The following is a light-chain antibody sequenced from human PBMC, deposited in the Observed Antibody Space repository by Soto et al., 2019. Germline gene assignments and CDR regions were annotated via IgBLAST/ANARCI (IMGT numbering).Light chain of an antibody. Sequence: QSALTQPPSLSAAPGQEVTISCSGSSSNIGNNYVSWYQQLPGTAPKLLIYENNKRPSGIPDRFSGSKSGTSATLGITGLQTGDEADYYCGTWDSSLSAAHYVFGTGTKVTVL. J-gene: IGLJ1*01. CDR1: SSNIGNNY. CDR2: ENN. V-gene: IGLV1-51*02. CDR3: GTWDSSLSAAHYV.